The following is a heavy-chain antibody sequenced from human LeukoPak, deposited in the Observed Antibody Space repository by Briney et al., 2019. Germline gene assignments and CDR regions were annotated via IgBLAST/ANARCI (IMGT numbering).Heavy chain of an antibody. J-gene: IGHJ4*02. V-gene: IGHV3-11*04. CDR3: ARVWFEEAFDY. CDR2: ISSSGSTI. Sequence: GGSLRLSCAASGFTFSEYYMSWIRQAPGKGLEWVSYISSSGSTIYYADSVKGRFTISRDNAKNSLYLQMNSLRAEDTAVYYCARVWFEEAFDYWGQGTLVTVSS. D-gene: IGHD3-10*01. CDR1: GFTFSEYY.